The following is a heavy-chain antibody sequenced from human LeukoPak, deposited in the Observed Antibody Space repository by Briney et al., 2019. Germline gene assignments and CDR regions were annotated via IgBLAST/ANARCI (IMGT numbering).Heavy chain of an antibody. CDR3: ARRGVVATPDANF. D-gene: IGHD5-12*01. CDR2: IYYTGIT. Sequence: PSETLSLTCTVSGGSISSSRYYWGWIRQPPGKGLEWIGSIYYTGITYYNPSLRSRVSISVDTSKNQFTLKLSSVTAAGTAVYYCARRGVVATPDANFWGQGTLVTVSS. V-gene: IGHV4-39*01. J-gene: IGHJ4*02. CDR1: GGSISSSRYY.